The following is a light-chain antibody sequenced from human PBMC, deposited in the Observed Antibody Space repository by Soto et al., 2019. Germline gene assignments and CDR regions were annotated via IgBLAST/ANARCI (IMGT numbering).Light chain of an antibody. CDR3: LQHNSYPRT. Sequence: DIQMTQSPSTLSASVGDRVTITCRASQSISSWLAWYQQKPGKAPKLLIYDASSLKSGVPSRFSGSGSGTEFTLTISSLQPEDFATYYCLQHNSYPRTFGQGTKVDIK. CDR1: QSISSW. CDR2: DAS. V-gene: IGKV1-5*01. J-gene: IGKJ1*01.